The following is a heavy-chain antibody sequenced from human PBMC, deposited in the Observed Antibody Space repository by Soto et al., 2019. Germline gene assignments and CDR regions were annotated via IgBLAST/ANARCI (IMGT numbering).Heavy chain of an antibody. Sequence: TGGSLRVSCAASGFTFSSYDRHWVRQATGKGLEWVSAIGTAGDTYYPGSVKGRFTISRENAKNSLYLQMNSLRAEDTAVYYCARSGTYCSGGSCSPGRFDPWGQGTLVTVSS. CDR1: GFTFSSYD. CDR2: IGTAGDT. J-gene: IGHJ5*02. V-gene: IGHV3-13*01. CDR3: ARSGTYCSGGSCSPGRFDP. D-gene: IGHD2-15*01.